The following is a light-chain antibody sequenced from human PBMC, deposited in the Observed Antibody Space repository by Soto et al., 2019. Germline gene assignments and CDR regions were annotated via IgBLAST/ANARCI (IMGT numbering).Light chain of an antibody. CDR2: QES. V-gene: IGKV1-9*01. Sequence: DIQLTQSPFFLSASVGDRVTITCRASQAITNNLAWYQQKPGKPPKLLIYQESTLQSGVPSRFSGSKSGTQFTLTIDSLQPEDVATYYCQQVKSYPRTFGGGTKVEIK. CDR1: QAITNN. J-gene: IGKJ4*01. CDR3: QQVKSYPRT.